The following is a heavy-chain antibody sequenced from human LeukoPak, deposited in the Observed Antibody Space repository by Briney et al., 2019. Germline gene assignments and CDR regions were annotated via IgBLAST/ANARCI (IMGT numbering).Heavy chain of an antibody. Sequence: SETLSLTCTVSGGSISSYYWSWIRQPPGKGLEWIGYIYYSGSTNYNPSLKSRVTISVDTSKNQFSLKLSSVTAADTAVYYCARLAFQPPTVKFDYWGQGTLVTVSS. V-gene: IGHV4-59*01. D-gene: IGHD2-2*01. CDR2: IYYSGST. J-gene: IGHJ4*02. CDR3: ARLAFQPPTVKFDY. CDR1: GGSISSYY.